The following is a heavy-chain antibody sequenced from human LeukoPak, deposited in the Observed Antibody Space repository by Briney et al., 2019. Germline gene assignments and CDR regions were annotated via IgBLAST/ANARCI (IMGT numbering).Heavy chain of an antibody. J-gene: IGHJ4*02. CDR3: ARHGSVRSPLGR. CDR2: IYATGST. V-gene: IGHV4-4*09. D-gene: IGHD3-10*01. CDR1: GGSISSYY. Sequence: PSETLSLTCTVSGGSISSYYWSWIRQPPGKGLEWIGYIYATGSTNYHPSLKSRVTISVDTSKNQCSLNLRSVTAADTAVYYCARHGSVRSPLGRWGQGTLVTVSS.